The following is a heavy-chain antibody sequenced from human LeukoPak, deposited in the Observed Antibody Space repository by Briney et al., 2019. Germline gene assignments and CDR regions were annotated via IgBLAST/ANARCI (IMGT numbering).Heavy chain of an antibody. Sequence: GGSLRLSCAASGFTVSSNYMSWVRQAPGKGLEWVSIIYSGGGTYYADSVKGRFTISRDISKNTLYLQMNSLRAEDTAVYYCARVTAWYVGLNYWGQGTLVTVSS. V-gene: IGHV3-66*01. CDR1: GFTVSSNY. D-gene: IGHD6-13*01. J-gene: IGHJ4*02. CDR3: ARVTAWYVGLNY. CDR2: IYSGGGT.